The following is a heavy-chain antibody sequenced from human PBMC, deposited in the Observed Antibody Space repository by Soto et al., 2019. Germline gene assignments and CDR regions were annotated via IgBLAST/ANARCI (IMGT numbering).Heavy chain of an antibody. Sequence: GGSLRLSCEVSGLTFSNFAMSWVRQAPGRGLEWASAIGGSSGTTFYADSVKGRFTISKDYAKNMLYLQMNSLRAEDTAVYYCAKFKGFNWNYVFDYWGQGVPVTVSS. V-gene: IGHV3-23*01. CDR3: AKFKGFNWNYVFDY. CDR2: IGGSSGTT. CDR1: GLTFSNFA. D-gene: IGHD1-7*01. J-gene: IGHJ4*02.